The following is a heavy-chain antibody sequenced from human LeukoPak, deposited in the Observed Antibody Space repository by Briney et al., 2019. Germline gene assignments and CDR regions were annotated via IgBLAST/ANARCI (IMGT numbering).Heavy chain of an antibody. CDR2: INHSGNS. CDR1: GASFSGYY. CDR3: ARGLTH. V-gene: IGHV4-34*01. J-gene: IGHJ4*02. Sequence: SETLSLTCSVYGASFSGYYWRWIRQPPGKGLEWIGEINHSGNSNYNPSLKSRVTISVDTSKNQFSLKLNSVTPADTGVYYCARGLTHWGQGTLVTVSS.